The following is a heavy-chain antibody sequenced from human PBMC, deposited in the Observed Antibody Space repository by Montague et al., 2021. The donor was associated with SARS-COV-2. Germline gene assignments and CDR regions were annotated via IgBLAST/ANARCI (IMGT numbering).Heavy chain of an antibody. V-gene: IGHV4-38-2*02. CDR3: ARERRYCSGGSCYSGWFDP. Sequence: SETLSLNCTVSGYSISSGYYWGWIRQPPGKGLEWIGSIYHSGSTYYNPSLKSRVTISVDTSKNQFSLKLSSVTAADTAVYYCARERRYCSGGSCYSGWFDPWGQGTLVTVSS. CDR2: IYHSGST. CDR1: GYSISSGYY. D-gene: IGHD2-15*01. J-gene: IGHJ5*02.